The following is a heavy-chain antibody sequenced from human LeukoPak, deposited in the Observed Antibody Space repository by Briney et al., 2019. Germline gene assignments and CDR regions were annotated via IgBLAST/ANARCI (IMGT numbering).Heavy chain of an antibody. CDR3: ARVQSGQQLSSTNWFDP. J-gene: IGHJ5*02. CDR1: DFSCITYA. V-gene: IGHV4-34*01. CDR2: INHSGST. Sequence: GSLRLSCAASDFSCITYAMSWVRQPPGKGLEWIGEINHSGSTNYNPSLKSRVTISVDTSKNQFSLKLSSVTAADTAVYYCARVQSGQQLSSTNWFDPWGQGTLVTVSS. D-gene: IGHD6-13*01.